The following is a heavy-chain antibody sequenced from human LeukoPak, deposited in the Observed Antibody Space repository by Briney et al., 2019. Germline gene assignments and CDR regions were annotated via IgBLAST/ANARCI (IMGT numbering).Heavy chain of an antibody. V-gene: IGHV3-33*08. J-gene: IGHJ6*01. CDR2: IGYDGSNK. CDR1: GFTFSSYG. D-gene: IGHD5-18*01. CDR3: GRYTAMDDYYYYGMEV. Sequence: GRSLRLSCTASGFTFSSYGMHWVRQAPGKGLEWVAVIGYDGSNKYYEDSVKGRFTISRDNSKNTLYLQINSLRAEDTAVYYCGRYTAMDDYYYYGMEVWGQGTTVTVSS.